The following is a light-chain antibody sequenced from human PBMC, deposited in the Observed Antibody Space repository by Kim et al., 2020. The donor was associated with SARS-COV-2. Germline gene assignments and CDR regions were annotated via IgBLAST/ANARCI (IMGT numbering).Light chain of an antibody. J-gene: IGLJ2*01. CDR3: NSRDSSCNHLV. V-gene: IGLV3-19*01. CDR1: SHWSYY. CDR2: GKN. Sequence: ALRQTVKITCRGDSHWSYYASWYQQKTGQAPVLVLYGKNNRPSGIPDRFSGSSSGNTASLTITGAQAEDEADYYRNSRDSSCNHLVFGGGTQLTVL.